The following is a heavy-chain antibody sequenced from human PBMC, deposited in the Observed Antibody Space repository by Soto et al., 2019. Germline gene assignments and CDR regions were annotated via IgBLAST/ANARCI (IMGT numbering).Heavy chain of an antibody. J-gene: IGHJ1*01. Sequence: QITLKESGPTLVKPTQTLTLTCTFSGFSLSTSGVAVGWIRQPPGKALEWLALIYWDDDKRYNPSLKSRLTITKGTPKNQVVLTMTNMDPVDTATYYCVHRSSRYFQNWGQGTLVAVSS. CDR1: GFSLSTSGVA. CDR2: IYWDDDK. V-gene: IGHV2-5*02. CDR3: VHRSSRYFQN.